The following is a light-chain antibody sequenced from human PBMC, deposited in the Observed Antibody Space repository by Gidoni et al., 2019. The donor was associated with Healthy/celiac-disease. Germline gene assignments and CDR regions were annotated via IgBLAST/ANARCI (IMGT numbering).Light chain of an antibody. J-gene: IGKJ1*01. Sequence: EIVFTQSPGTLSLSPGERATLSCRASQSVSSSYLAWYQQKPGQAPRLLIYGASSRATGIPDRFSGSGSGTDFTLTISRLEPEDFAVYYCQQHGSSPLVTFGQXTKVEIK. CDR3: QQHGSSPLVT. CDR1: QSVSSSY. CDR2: GAS. V-gene: IGKV3-20*01.